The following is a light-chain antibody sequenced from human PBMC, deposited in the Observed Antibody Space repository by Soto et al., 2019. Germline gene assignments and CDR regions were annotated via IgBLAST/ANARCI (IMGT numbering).Light chain of an antibody. J-gene: IGKJ1*01. CDR2: KAT. CDR1: QSISTW. CDR3: QQYINRWT. V-gene: IGKV1-5*03. Sequence: DIQMTQSPSTLSASVGDRVTITCRASQSISTWLAWYQQKPGKAPKLLIYKATSLESGVPSRFSGSGSGTEFPLTISSLQPEDFATYYCQQYINRWTFGQGTKVEIK.